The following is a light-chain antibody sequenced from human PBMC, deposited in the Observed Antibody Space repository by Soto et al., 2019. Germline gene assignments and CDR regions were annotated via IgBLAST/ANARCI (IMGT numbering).Light chain of an antibody. CDR1: QSFRSNY. J-gene: IGKJ1*01. Sequence: EVVLTQSPGPLDLAPGERANLSLRASQSFRSNYLAWYQRKPGQAPRLLIYGASSRATGIPDRFSGSGSGTDFTLTISRLEPEDFAVYYCQQYGNSPPTFGQGTKVDIK. CDR3: QQYGNSPPT. V-gene: IGKV3-20*01. CDR2: GAS.